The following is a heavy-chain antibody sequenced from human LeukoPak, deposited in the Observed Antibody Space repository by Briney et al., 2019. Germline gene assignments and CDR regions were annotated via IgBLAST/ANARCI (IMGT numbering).Heavy chain of an antibody. CDR1: GFTFSSYS. J-gene: IGHJ3*02. CDR2: IKQDGSEK. V-gene: IGHV3-7*01. CDR3: ARDSGAGAFDI. Sequence: GRSLRLSCAASGFTFSSYSMNWVRQAPGKGLEWVANIKQDGSEKYYVDSVKGRFTISRDNAKNSLYLQMNSLRAEDTAVYYCARDSGAGAFDIWGQGTMVTVSS.